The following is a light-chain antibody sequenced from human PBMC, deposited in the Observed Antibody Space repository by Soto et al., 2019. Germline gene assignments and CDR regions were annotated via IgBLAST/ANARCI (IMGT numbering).Light chain of an antibody. Sequence: EIVLTQSPATLSLSPGERATLSCRASQSVSSYLAWYQQKPGQAPRLLIYDASNRATGIPARFSGSGSGTDFTLTISSLEYEDFTVYYCQHRSNGRTFGQGTKLEIK. CDR2: DAS. CDR1: QSVSSY. J-gene: IGKJ2*01. CDR3: QHRSNGRT. V-gene: IGKV3-11*01.